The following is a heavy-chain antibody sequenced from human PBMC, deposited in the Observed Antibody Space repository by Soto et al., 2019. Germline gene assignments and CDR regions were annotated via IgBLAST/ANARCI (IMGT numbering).Heavy chain of an antibody. J-gene: IGHJ6*02. CDR2: INGGSTT. CDR3: AKDKDWSGVYGMDV. D-gene: IGHD3-3*01. V-gene: IGHV3-23*01. Sequence: LRLSCAASGFTFRSYAMSWVRQAPGKGLEWVTAINGGSTTYYADSVKGRFTISRDNSKNTLYLQMNSLRAEDTAVYYCAKDKDWSGVYGMDVWGQGTTVTVSS. CDR1: GFTFRSYA.